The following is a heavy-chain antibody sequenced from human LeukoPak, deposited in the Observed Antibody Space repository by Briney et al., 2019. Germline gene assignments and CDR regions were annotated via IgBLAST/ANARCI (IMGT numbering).Heavy chain of an antibody. D-gene: IGHD6-6*01. CDR1: GFTFSTYI. CDR2: VSSSGSHM. J-gene: IGHJ4*01. Sequence: GGSLRLSCAASGFTFSTYIMNWVRQPPGKGLEWVSSVSSSGSHMFYAESVKGRFTISRDAANNSLYLQMHSLRAEDTAMYYCVRELPARPGYHFDYWGQGTLVTVSS. CDR3: VRELPARPGYHFDY. V-gene: IGHV3-21*01.